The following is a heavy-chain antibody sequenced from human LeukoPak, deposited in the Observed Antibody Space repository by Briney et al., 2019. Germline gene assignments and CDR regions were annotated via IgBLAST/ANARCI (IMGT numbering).Heavy chain of an antibody. D-gene: IGHD1-26*01. V-gene: IGHV4-39*07. CDR2: IYYSGST. CDR1: GGSISSSSYY. J-gene: IGHJ6*03. Sequence: PSETLSLTCNVSGGSISSSSYYWGWIRQPPGKGLEWIGSIYYSGSTYYNPSLKSRVTISVDTSKNQFSLKLSSVTAADTAVYYCARVGVGAIKFYYMDVWGKGTTVTVSS. CDR3: ARVGVGAIKFYYMDV.